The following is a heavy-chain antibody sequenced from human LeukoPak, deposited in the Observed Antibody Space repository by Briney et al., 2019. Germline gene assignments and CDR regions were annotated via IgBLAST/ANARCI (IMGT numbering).Heavy chain of an antibody. Sequence: GESLKISCKGSGHSFTTYWIGWVRQMPGKGLEWMGIIYPGDSDTRYSPSFQGQVTISADRSITTAYLQWSSLKASDTAMYYCARRFYGGYYYYYYMDVWGKGTTVTVSS. CDR2: IYPGDSDT. V-gene: IGHV5-51*01. CDR3: ARRFYGGYYYYYYMDV. D-gene: IGHD4/OR15-4a*01. CDR1: GHSFTTYW. J-gene: IGHJ6*03.